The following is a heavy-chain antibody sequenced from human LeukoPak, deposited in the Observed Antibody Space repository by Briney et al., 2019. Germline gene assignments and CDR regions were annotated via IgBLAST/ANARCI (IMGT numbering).Heavy chain of an antibody. CDR3: AKVRDWAFDY. J-gene: IGHJ4*02. D-gene: IGHD3/OR15-3a*01. V-gene: IGHV3-30*02. Sequence: GGSLRLTYAASGFTFTNFGMHWVRQAPGKGLEWVAFINYLGSTRFYADSVKGRFTVSRDDSMSTLYLQMNSLRPEDMAVYYRAKVRDWAFDYWGQGTLVTVSS. CDR2: INYLGSTR. CDR1: GFTFTNFG.